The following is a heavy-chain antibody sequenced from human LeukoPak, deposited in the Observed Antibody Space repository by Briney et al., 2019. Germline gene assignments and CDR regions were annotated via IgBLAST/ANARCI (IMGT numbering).Heavy chain of an antibody. CDR1: GGSISSYY. V-gene: IGHV4-4*07. CDR2: IYTSGST. Sequence: SETLSLTRTVSGGSISSYYWSWIRQPAGKGLEWIGRIYTSGSTNYNPSLKSRVTMSVDTSKNQFSLKLSSVTAADTAVYYCARLYDYVWGSYRHNWFDPWGQGTLVTVSS. CDR3: ARLYDYVWGSYRHNWFDP. J-gene: IGHJ5*02. D-gene: IGHD3-16*02.